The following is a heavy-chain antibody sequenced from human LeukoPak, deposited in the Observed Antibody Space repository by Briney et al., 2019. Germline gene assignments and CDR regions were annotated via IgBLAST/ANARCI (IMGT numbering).Heavy chain of an antibody. Sequence: PSETLSLTCTVSGGSISSYYWSWIRQPPGKGLEWIGYIYYSGSTNYNPSLKSRVTISVDTSKNQFSLKLSSVTAADTAVYYCAREIHFPMVRGAPGWYFDYWGQGTLVTVSS. J-gene: IGHJ4*02. CDR2: IYYSGST. CDR3: AREIHFPMVRGAPGWYFDY. D-gene: IGHD3-10*01. CDR1: GGSISSYY. V-gene: IGHV4-59*01.